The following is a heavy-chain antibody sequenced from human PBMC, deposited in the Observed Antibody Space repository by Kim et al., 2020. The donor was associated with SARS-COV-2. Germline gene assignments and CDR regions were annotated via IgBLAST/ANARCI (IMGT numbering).Heavy chain of an antibody. V-gene: IGHV1-69*04. CDR1: GCTFSSYA. J-gene: IGHJ4*02. CDR3: ARDLWGGSSRFDY. CDR2: IIAFLGIA. Sequence: SVKVSCKASGCTFSSYAISWVRQAPGQGLEWMGRIIAFLGIANYAQKFQGRVTITTDKSTSTAYMELSSLRSEDTAVYYCARDLWGGSSRFDYWGQGTLVTVSS. D-gene: IGHD3-16*01.